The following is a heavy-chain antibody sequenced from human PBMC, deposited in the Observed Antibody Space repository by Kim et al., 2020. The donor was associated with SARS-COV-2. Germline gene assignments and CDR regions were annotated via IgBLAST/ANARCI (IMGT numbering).Heavy chain of an antibody. CDR1: GGSISSYY. Sequence: SETLSLTCTVSGGSISSYYWSWIRQPPGKGLEWIGYIYYSGNTNYNPSLKSRVTISVDTSKNQFSLKLSSVTAADTAVYYCARLGIGYCSGGSCYSAFDIWGQGTMVTVSS. D-gene: IGHD2-15*01. CDR2: IYYSGNT. J-gene: IGHJ3*02. CDR3: ARLGIGYCSGGSCYSAFDI. V-gene: IGHV4-59*13.